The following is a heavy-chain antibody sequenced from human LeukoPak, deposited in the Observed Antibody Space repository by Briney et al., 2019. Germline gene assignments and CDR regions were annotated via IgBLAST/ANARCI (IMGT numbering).Heavy chain of an antibody. V-gene: IGHV3-23*01. CDR2: ASTDGTP. D-gene: IGHD2-21*01. Sequence: GGSPRLSCTVSGFTFGNYAMTWVRQGPGRGLESVSSASTDGTPYYANSVKGRFTISRDNSKSTLYLRMNSLRAEDTAVYYCAKLGHGGYYSYMDVWGKGTTVTVSS. CDR1: GFTFGNYA. J-gene: IGHJ6*03. CDR3: AKLGHGGYYSYMDV.